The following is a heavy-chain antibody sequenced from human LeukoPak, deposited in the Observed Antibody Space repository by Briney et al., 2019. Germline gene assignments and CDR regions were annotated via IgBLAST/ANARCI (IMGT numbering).Heavy chain of an antibody. CDR3: ARDLPAAVD. D-gene: IGHD2-2*01. Sequence: GGSLRLSCAASGFSFSSYSMSWVRQAPGKGLEWVSFISRSSNDIYHADSVKGRFTISRDNAKNSLYLQMNSLRAEDTAVYSCARDLPAAVDWGQGTLVTVSS. V-gene: IGHV3-21*01. CDR1: GFSFSSYS. CDR2: ISRSSNDI. J-gene: IGHJ4*02.